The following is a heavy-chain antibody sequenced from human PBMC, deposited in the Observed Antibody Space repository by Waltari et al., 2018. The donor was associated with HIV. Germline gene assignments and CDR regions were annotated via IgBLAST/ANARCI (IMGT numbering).Heavy chain of an antibody. D-gene: IGHD3-22*01. Sequence: QVQLVESGGGLVKPGGSLRLSCAASGFTFSDYYMSWIRQAPGKGLDWVSYISSSGSTIYYADAVKGRFTISRDNAKNSLYLQMNSLRAEDTAVYCCARDVRLVRGVLYYDDSSGSYSDYWGQGTLVTVSS. CDR1: GFTFSDYY. V-gene: IGHV3-11*01. CDR2: ISSSGSTI. CDR3: ARDVRLVRGVLYYDDSSGSYSDY. J-gene: IGHJ4*02.